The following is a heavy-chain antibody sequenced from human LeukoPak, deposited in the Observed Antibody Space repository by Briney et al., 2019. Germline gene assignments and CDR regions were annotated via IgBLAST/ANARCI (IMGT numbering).Heavy chain of an antibody. CDR1: GFTFSSYA. CDR3: ARDLHYYDSSGYYD. D-gene: IGHD3-22*01. Sequence: GGSLRLSCAASGFTFSSYAMNWVRQAPGKGLEWVSSISSSSSYIYYADSVKGRFTISRDNAKNSLYLQMNSLRAEDTAVYYCARDLHYYDSSGYYDWGQGTLVTVSS. CDR2: ISSSSSYI. J-gene: IGHJ4*02. V-gene: IGHV3-21*01.